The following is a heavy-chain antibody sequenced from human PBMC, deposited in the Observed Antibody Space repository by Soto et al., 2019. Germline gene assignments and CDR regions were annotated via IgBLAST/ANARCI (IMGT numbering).Heavy chain of an antibody. Sequence: QVQLQESGPGLVKPSETLSLTCTVSGGSISSYYWSWIRQPPGKGLEWIGDIYYSGSTNYNPSLTXRVTISVDTSKNHFSLKLSSVTAADTAVYFCARRDGLSAFDIWGQGTMVTVSS. CDR2: IYYSGST. CDR3: ARRDGLSAFDI. CDR1: GGSISSYY. J-gene: IGHJ3*02. V-gene: IGHV4-59*08. D-gene: IGHD3-10*01.